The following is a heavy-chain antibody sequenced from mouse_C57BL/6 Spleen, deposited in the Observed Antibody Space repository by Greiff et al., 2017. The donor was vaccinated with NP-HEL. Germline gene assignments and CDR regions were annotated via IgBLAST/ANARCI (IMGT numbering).Heavy chain of an antibody. V-gene: IGHV1-47*01. D-gene: IGHD2-4*01. J-gene: IGHJ4*01. CDR3: ARGYDYDTHYYAMDF. CDR1: GYTFTTYP. CDR2: FHPYNDDT. Sequence: QVQLKPSGAELVKPGASVKMSCKASGYTFTTYPIEWMKQNHGKSLEWIGNFHPYNDDTKYNEKFKGKATLTVEKSSSTVYLELSRLTSDDSAVYYWARGYDYDTHYYAMDFWGQGTSVTVAS.